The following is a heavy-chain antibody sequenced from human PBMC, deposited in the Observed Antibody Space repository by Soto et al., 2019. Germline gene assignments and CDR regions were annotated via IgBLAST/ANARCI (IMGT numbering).Heavy chain of an antibody. J-gene: IGHJ4*02. CDR3: ARGGKAAAGTSAY. D-gene: IGHD6-13*01. CDR1: GDSISSGGYF. V-gene: IGHV4-31*03. Sequence: PSETLSLTCTVSGDSISSGGYFWSWIRQHPGKGLEWIGHIYYTGSAYYSPSLKSRVSISVDTSKNQFSLKMYSVTAADTALYYCARGGKAAAGTSAYWGQGTLVTV. CDR2: IYYTGSA.